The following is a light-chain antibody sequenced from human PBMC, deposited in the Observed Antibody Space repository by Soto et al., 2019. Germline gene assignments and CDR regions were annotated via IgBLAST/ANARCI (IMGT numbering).Light chain of an antibody. CDR1: QSVTSW. Sequence: DIPMTHSPSTLSASVGDRVTITCRASQSVTSWLAWYQQKPGKAPNLLIYKASNLEYGVSSRFSGSGYGTEFTLTISSLQPADFATYYCQQYRGYSWTFGQGTKVEIK. V-gene: IGKV1-5*03. J-gene: IGKJ1*01. CDR3: QQYRGYSWT. CDR2: KAS.